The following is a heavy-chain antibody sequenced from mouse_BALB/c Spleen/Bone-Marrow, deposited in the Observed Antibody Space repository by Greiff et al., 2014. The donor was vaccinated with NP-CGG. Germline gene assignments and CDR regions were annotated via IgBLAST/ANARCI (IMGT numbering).Heavy chain of an antibody. J-gene: IGHJ4*01. D-gene: IGHD2-1*01. CDR2: IYPGDGDT. CDR1: GYTFTSYW. CDR3: ASPYGNYDAMDY. V-gene: IGHV1-87*01. Sequence: AELARPGASVKLSCKASGYTFTSYWMQWVKQRPGQGLEWIGAIYPGDGDTRYTQKFRGKATLTADKSSNTAYMQLSSLTSEDSAVYFCASPYGNYDAMDYWGQGTSVTVSS.